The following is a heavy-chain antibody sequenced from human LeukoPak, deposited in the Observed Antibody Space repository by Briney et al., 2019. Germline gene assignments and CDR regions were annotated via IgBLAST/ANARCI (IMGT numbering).Heavy chain of an antibody. CDR3: ARGYGYSYGSVDY. D-gene: IGHD5-18*01. V-gene: IGHV4-39*01. Sequence: SETLSLTCTVSGGSISSSSYYWGWIRQPPGKGLEWIGSIYYSGSTYYNPSLKSRVTISVDTSKNQFSLKLSSVTAADTAVYYCARGYGYSYGSVDYWGQGTLVTVSP. CDR2: IYYSGST. J-gene: IGHJ4*02. CDR1: GGSISSSSYY.